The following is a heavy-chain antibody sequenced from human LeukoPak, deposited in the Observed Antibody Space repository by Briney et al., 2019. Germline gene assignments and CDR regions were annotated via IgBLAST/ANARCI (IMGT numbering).Heavy chain of an antibody. CDR1: GGSFSDYS. CDR3: AREGGFYRPLDH. J-gene: IGHJ4*02. CDR2: INHFGST. Sequence: SETLSLTCAVYGGSFSDYSWNWIRQPPGKGLEWIGEINHFGSTNYNPSLKSRLIMSVDLPENHISLKLTSVTAADTAVYYCAREGGFYRPLDHSGQGTLVTVSS. V-gene: IGHV4-34*01. D-gene: IGHD3-3*01.